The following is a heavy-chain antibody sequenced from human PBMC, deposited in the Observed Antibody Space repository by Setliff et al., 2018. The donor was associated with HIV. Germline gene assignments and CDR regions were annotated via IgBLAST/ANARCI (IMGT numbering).Heavy chain of an antibody. V-gene: IGHV3-7*01. CDR2: INRDGSET. CDR3: TKDHLSGWASDC. J-gene: IGHJ4*02. Sequence: PGGSLRLSCAASGFTFSSYWISWVRQAPGKGLEWVANINRDGSETYYLDPVKGRFTISRDNAKNSVYLQMNSLRVEDTAMYYCTKDHLSGWASDCWGQGTLVTVSS. D-gene: IGHD6-19*01. CDR1: GFTFSSYW.